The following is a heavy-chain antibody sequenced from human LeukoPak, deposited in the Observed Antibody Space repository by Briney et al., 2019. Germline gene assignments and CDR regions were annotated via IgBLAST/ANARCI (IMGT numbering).Heavy chain of an antibody. CDR1: GFTFSSYT. Sequence: GGSLRLSCAASGFTFSSYTMHWIRQAPGKGLEWVSSISGSNRYIFYADSVKGRFTISRDNSKNTLYLQMNSLRAEDTAVYYCARVNGPGYGDYVEPFDYWGQGTLVTVSS. CDR3: ARVNGPGYGDYVEPFDY. V-gene: IGHV3-21*01. D-gene: IGHD4-17*01. J-gene: IGHJ4*02. CDR2: ISGSNRYI.